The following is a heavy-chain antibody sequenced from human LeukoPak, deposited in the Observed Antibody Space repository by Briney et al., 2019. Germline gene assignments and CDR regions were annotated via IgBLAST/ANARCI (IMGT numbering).Heavy chain of an antibody. Sequence: GGSLRLSCAASGFTFSSYSMNSVRQAPGKGLEWVSSISSSSSYIYYADSVKGRFTISRDNAKNSLYLQMNSLRAEDTAVYYCASLGYCSGGSCYGRADAFDIWGQGTMVTVSS. CDR2: ISSSSSYI. J-gene: IGHJ3*02. D-gene: IGHD2-15*01. CDR1: GFTFSSYS. V-gene: IGHV3-21*01. CDR3: ASLGYCSGGSCYGRADAFDI.